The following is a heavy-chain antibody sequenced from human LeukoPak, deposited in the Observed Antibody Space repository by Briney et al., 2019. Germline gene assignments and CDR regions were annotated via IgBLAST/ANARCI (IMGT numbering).Heavy chain of an antibody. Sequence: GSLRLSCAASGFTFSTFAMIWVRQPPGKGLEWVSSIFPSGGEIHYADSVRGRFTISRDNSKSTLSLQMNSLRAEDTAIYYCATYRQVLLPFESWGQGALVTVSS. CDR3: ATYRQVLLPFES. D-gene: IGHD2-8*02. V-gene: IGHV3-23*01. J-gene: IGHJ4*02. CDR2: IFPSGGEI. CDR1: GFTFSTFA.